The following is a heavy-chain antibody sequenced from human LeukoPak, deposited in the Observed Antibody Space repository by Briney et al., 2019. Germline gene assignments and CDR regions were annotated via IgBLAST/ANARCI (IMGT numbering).Heavy chain of an antibody. V-gene: IGHV1-69*04. CDR1: GGTFNDYS. Sequence: ASVKVSCKASGGTFNDYSISWVRQAPGQGLEWMGRIIPILNVPNYAQKFEGRVTITADKSTNTAYMELSSLKSEDTAVYFCSRDRPRDRYFDYWGQGILVTVSS. CDR2: IIPILNVP. J-gene: IGHJ4*02. D-gene: IGHD2-15*01. CDR3: SRDRPRDRYFDY.